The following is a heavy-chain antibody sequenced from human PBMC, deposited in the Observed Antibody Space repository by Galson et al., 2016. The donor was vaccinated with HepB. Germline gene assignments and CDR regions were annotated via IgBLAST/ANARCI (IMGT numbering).Heavy chain of an antibody. J-gene: IGHJ4*01. CDR2: MHSSGTT. CDR3: AKRPSQHFDT. V-gene: IGHV4-39*01. CDR1: GVSISTNVYY. Sequence: ETLSLTCSVSGVSISTNVYYWDWIRQSPGEGLQWIGNMHSSGTTYYNPSLRSLASISVDTSKNQFSLHLKSVTAADPGVYFCAKRPSQHFDTWGRGTLVTVST.